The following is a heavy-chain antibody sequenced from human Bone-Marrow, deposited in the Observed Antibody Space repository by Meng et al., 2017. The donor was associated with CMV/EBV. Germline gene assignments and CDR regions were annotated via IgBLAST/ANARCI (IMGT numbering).Heavy chain of an antibody. V-gene: IGHV1-18*01. D-gene: IGHD6-6*01. J-gene: IGHJ6*02. CDR2: ISAYNGNT. CDR3: ARSIGSRYPHYGLDV. Sequence: ASVKVSCKASGYTFTKYGINWVRQAPGQGLEWMGWISAYNGNTSNAQKFQGRVTMTTDTCMSIAYMELRSLRPDDTAVYYCARSIGSRYPHYGLDVWGQGTTVTVSS. CDR1: GYTFTKYG.